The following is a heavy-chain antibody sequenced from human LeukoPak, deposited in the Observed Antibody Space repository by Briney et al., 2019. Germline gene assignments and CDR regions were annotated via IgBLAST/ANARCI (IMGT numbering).Heavy chain of an antibody. D-gene: IGHD3-10*01. V-gene: IGHV4-34*01. Sequence: SETLSLTCAVYGGSFSGYYWSWIRQPPGKGLEWIGEINHSGSTNYNPSLKSRVTISVDTSKNQFSLKLSSVTAADTAVYYCARGRGKWGQGTLVTVSS. J-gene: IGHJ4*02. CDR1: GGSFSGYY. CDR2: INHSGST. CDR3: ARGRGK.